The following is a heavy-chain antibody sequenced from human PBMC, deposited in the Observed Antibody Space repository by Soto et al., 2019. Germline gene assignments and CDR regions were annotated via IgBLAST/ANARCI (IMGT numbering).Heavy chain of an antibody. Sequence: QVQLVQSGAEVKKPGSSVKVSCQASGGTSKTFVLSWVRQAPGHGLEWLGGIIPTFGTPSYAKEFQGRVTITADKSTTTVYMEMSSLRYDDTAVYYCAREPQDGSGSYFDSWGQGTLVTVSA. V-gene: IGHV1-69*06. CDR3: AREPQDGSGSYFDS. CDR2: IIPTFGTP. J-gene: IGHJ4*02. D-gene: IGHD3-10*01. CDR1: GGTSKTFV.